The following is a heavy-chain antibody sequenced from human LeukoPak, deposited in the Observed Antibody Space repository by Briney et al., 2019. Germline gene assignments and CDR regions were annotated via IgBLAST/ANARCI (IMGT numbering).Heavy chain of an antibody. V-gene: IGHV3-48*02. CDR3: ARDRGGSYPDS. CDR1: GFTFSSYA. Sequence: GGSLRPSCAASGFTFSSYAMSWVRQAPGKGLEWVSCISSGSGTTFYADSVKDRFTISRDNAKNSLYLHMNGLKDEDTGVYYCARDRGGSYPDSWGQGTLVTVSS. D-gene: IGHD1-26*01. CDR2: ISSGSGTT. J-gene: IGHJ4*02.